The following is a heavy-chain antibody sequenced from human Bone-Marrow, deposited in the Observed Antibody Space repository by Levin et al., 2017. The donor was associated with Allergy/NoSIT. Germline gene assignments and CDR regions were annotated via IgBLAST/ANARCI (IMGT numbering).Heavy chain of an antibody. V-gene: IGHV3-53*01. J-gene: IGHJ4*02. Sequence: PGGSLRLSCAVSGFTVSNNYMSWVRQAPGKGLEWVSVIFSNGDTSYADSVKGRFTISRDNSKNTLYLQMNSLRAEDTAIYYCATRTTAWTQWGQGTLVTVSS. CDR1: GFTVSNNY. CDR3: ATRTTAWTQ. CDR2: IFSNGDT. D-gene: IGHD1-7*01.